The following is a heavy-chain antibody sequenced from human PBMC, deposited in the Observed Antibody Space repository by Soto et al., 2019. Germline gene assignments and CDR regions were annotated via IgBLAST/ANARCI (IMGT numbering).Heavy chain of an antibody. CDR3: ARAHYDILTGDTRFKYYYAMEV. CDR2: INTDGSTK. J-gene: IGHJ6*02. CDR1: GFTLNNYW. Sequence: GGSLRLSCAVSGFTLNNYWMHWVRQAPGEGLIWISRINTDGSTKMYADSVKGRFTISRDNAKNTVYLQMNSLRAEDTAVYYCARAHYDILTGDTRFKYYYAMEVWGQGTTVTVSS. V-gene: IGHV3-74*03. D-gene: IGHD3-9*01.